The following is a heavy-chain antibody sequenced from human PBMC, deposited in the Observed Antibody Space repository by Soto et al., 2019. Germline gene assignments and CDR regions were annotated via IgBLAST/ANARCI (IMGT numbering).Heavy chain of an antibody. Sequence: QVQLVESGGGVVQPGRSLRLSCAASGFTFSSYAMHWVRQAPGKGLEWVAVISYDGSNKYYADSVKGRFTFSRDISKNTLYLQMNSLRGEDTAVYYCARAGGLLLDYWGQGTLVTVSS. CDR1: GFTFSSYA. V-gene: IGHV3-30-3*01. J-gene: IGHJ4*02. CDR3: ARAGGLLLDY. D-gene: IGHD2-15*01. CDR2: ISYDGSNK.